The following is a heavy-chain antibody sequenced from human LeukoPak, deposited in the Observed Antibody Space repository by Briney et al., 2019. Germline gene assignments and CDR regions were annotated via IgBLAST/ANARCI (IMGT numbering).Heavy chain of an antibody. V-gene: IGHV3-23*01. CDR1: GFTFSSYA. J-gene: IGHJ4*02. CDR3: AKGGQWLVQNYFDY. D-gene: IGHD6-19*01. CDR2: ISGSGGST. Sequence: GGSLRLSCAASGFTFSSYAMSWVRQAPGKGLEWVSVISGSGGSTYYTDSVKGRFTISRDNSKNTLYLQMSSLRAEDTAVYYCAKGGQWLVQNYFDYWGQGTLVTVSS.